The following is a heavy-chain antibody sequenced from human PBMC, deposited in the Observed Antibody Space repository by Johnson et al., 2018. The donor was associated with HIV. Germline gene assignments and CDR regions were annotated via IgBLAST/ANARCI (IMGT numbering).Heavy chain of an antibody. V-gene: IGHV3-30*14. J-gene: IGHJ3*02. D-gene: IGHD1-26*01. CDR1: GFTFSSYA. Sequence: QVQLVESGGGLVKPGGSLRLSCAASGFTFSSYAMHWVRQAPGKGLAWVAVISSDGSNKYYADSVKGRFTISRDNSKNTLYPQMHSLRAEDTAVYYCARDRQSGGGDADAFDIWGQGTMVTVSS. CDR2: ISSDGSNK. CDR3: ARDRQSGGGDADAFDI.